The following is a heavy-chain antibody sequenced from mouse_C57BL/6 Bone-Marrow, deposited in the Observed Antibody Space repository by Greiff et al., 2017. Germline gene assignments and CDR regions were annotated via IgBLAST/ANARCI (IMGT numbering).Heavy chain of an antibody. CDR3: SRQVSTVLATKYFDV. CDR1: GFTFSSYT. J-gene: IGHJ1*03. Sequence: EVKVVESGGGLVKPGGSLKLSCAASGFTFSSYTMSWVRQTPEQRLQWVAAISGGGGNTYYPDSGKGRFTISRDNDKNILYLQMSSLRSEDTALYYCSRQVSTVLATKYFDVWGTGTTVTVSS. CDR2: ISGGGGNT. V-gene: IGHV5-9*01. D-gene: IGHD1-1*01.